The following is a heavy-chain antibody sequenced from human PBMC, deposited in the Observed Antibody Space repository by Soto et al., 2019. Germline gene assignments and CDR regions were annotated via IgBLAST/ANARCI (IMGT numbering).Heavy chain of an antibody. V-gene: IGHV5-51*01. D-gene: IGHD3-10*01. J-gene: IGHJ6*02. CDR1: GYRFTRYW. CDR2: IYPGDSDT. Sequence: PGESLKISCKGSGYRFTRYWIGWVRQMPGKGLEWMGIIYPGDSDTRYSPSFQGQVTISADKSISTAYLQWSSLKASDTAMYYCAGGGVRGVITRTRDYYGMDVWGQGTTVTVSS. CDR3: AGGGVRGVITRTRDYYGMDV.